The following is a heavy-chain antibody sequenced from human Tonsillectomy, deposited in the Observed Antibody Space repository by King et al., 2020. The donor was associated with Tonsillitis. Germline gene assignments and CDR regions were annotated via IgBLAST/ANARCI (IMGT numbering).Heavy chain of an antibody. V-gene: IGHV3-30*04. D-gene: IGHD3-10*01. CDR2: ISCDGSNK. J-gene: IGHJ5*02. Sequence: GGAGGGGGGPGGSRRLSGAVAGFTFRTSAMHGVRRAPGKGLGWVAGISCDGSNKYYADSVKGRFTSSRANSKTTLYLQMNSLRVEDTAVYYCAGERPGRGWVDPWGQGTLVTVSS. CDR3: AGERPGRGWVDP. CDR1: GFTFRTSA.